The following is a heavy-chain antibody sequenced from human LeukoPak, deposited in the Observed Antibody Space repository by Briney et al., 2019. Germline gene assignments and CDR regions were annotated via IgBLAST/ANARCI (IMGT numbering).Heavy chain of an antibody. Sequence: SETLSLTCAVYGGSFSDYYWSWIRQPPGKGLEWIGEINHSGSTNHNPSLKSRVTISVDTSKNQFSLKLSSVTAADTAVYYCARGNGARSRTGYFDYWGQGTLVTVSS. V-gene: IGHV4-34*01. J-gene: IGHJ4*02. D-gene: IGHD6-6*01. CDR3: ARGNGARSRTGYFDY. CDR2: INHSGST. CDR1: GGSFSDYY.